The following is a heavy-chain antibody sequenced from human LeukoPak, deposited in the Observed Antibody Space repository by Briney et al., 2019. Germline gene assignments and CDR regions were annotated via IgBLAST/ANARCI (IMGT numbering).Heavy chain of an antibody. Sequence: GGSLRLSCAASGFTFSSYGMHWVRRAPGKGLEWVAVIWYDGSNKYYADSVKGRFTISRDNSKNTLYLQMNSLRAEDTAVYYCARDRSYGGPHNWFDPWGQGTLVTVSS. J-gene: IGHJ5*02. D-gene: IGHD4-23*01. CDR3: ARDRSYGGPHNWFDP. CDR1: GFTFSSYG. V-gene: IGHV3-33*01. CDR2: IWYDGSNK.